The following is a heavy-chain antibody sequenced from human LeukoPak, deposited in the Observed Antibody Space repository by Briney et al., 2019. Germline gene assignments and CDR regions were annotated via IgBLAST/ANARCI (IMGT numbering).Heavy chain of an antibody. V-gene: IGHV1-69*13. Sequence: ASVQVSCKASGGTFSSYAISRVRQAPGQGLEWMGGIIPIFGTANYAQKFQGRVTITADESTSTAYMELSSLRSEDTAVYYCAREVANSYGLHWGQGTLVTVSS. CDR1: GGTFSSYA. CDR2: IIPIFGTA. J-gene: IGHJ4*02. D-gene: IGHD5-18*01. CDR3: AREVANSYGLH.